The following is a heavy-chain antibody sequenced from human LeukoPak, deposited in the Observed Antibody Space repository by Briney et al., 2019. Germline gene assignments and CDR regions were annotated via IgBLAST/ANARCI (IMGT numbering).Heavy chain of an antibody. Sequence: GGSLRLSCAASGFTFSSYWMSWVRQAPGKGLEWVANIKQDGSEKYYVDSVKGRFTISRDNAKNSLYLQMNSLRAEDTAVYYCARESDIVLMVYAISAGFYDYWGQGTLVTVSS. CDR1: GFTFSSYW. V-gene: IGHV3-7*01. D-gene: IGHD2-8*01. CDR3: ARESDIVLMVYAISAGFYDY. CDR2: IKQDGSEK. J-gene: IGHJ4*02.